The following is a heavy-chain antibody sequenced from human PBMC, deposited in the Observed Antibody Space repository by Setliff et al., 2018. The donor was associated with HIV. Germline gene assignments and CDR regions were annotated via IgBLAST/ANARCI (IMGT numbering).Heavy chain of an antibody. V-gene: IGHV1-18*01. CDR2: ISAYNGNT. Sequence: ASVKVSCKASGYTFTSYIMNWVRQAPGQGLEWMGWISAYNGNTKYAQKFRGRVTMTTDTSTSTAYMELRSLRSDDTAVYYCARSRYDSGGYPDAFDIWGQGTMVTVSS. D-gene: IGHD3-22*01. CDR1: GYTFTSYI. J-gene: IGHJ3*02. CDR3: ARSRYDSGGYPDAFDI.